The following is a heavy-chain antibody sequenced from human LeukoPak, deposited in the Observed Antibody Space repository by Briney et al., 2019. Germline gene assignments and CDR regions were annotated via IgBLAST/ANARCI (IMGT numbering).Heavy chain of an antibody. CDR1: GYSISSGYY. J-gene: IGHJ3*02. D-gene: IGHD3-22*01. CDR2: IYHSGST. CDR3: ARGYYYDSSGYVAAFDI. V-gene: IGHV4-38-2*02. Sequence: PSGTLSLTCTVSGYSISSGYYWGWIRQPPGKGLEWIGSIYHSGSTYYNPSLKSRVTISVDTSKNQFSLKLSSVTAADTAVYYCARGYYYDSSGYVAAFDIWGQGTMVTVSS.